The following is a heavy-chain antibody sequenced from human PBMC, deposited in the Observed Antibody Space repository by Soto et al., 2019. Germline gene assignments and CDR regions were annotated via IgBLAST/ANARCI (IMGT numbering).Heavy chain of an antibody. D-gene: IGHD6-19*01. CDR3: AKGFGSGWYGAPLGY. V-gene: IGHV3-23*01. J-gene: IGHJ4*02. CDR1: GFTFSSYA. Sequence: EVQLLESGGGLVQPGGSLRLSCAASGFTFSSYAMSWVRQAPGKGLEWVSAFSGSGGSTYYADSVKGRFTISRDNSKNTLYLQMNSLRAEDTAVYYCAKGFGSGWYGAPLGYWGQGTLVTVSS. CDR2: FSGSGGST.